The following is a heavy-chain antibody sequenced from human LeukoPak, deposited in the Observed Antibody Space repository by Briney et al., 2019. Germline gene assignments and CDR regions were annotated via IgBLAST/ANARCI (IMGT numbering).Heavy chain of an antibody. V-gene: IGHV4-59*01. Sequence: NPSETLSLTCNVFGDSISNSYWSWIRQPPGKGLEWNGHIYNIGNTNYNPSLKSRVTISEDTSKNQFSLRLSSVTAADTAVYFCARTVHYSSGWSPTYYFDYWGQGTLVTVSS. CDR3: ARTVHYSSGWSPTYYFDY. CDR1: GDSISNSY. J-gene: IGHJ4*02. D-gene: IGHD6-19*01. CDR2: IYNIGNT.